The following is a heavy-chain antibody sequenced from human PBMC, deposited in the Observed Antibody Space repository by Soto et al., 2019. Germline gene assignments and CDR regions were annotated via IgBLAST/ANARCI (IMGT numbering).Heavy chain of an antibody. CDR3: APMGV. J-gene: IGHJ6*02. Sequence: TGWSLRLSCAASGFTFSGYAMSWVRQAPGKGLEWVSAISGSDNSTYYGDSVKGRFTISRDKSKNTLYLQMNSLRADDTAVYYCAPMGVWGQGTTVTVSS. CDR1: GFTFSGYA. V-gene: IGHV3-23*01. CDR2: ISGSDNST.